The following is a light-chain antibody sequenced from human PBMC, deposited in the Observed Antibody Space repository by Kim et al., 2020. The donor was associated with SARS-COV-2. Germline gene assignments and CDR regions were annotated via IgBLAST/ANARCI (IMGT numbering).Light chain of an antibody. CDR3: HQYATSPCA. CDR1: QTVISGF. V-gene: IGKV3-20*01. CDR2: GVS. J-gene: IGKJ4*01. Sequence: EIVLTQSPGTLSLSPGERATLSCRASQTVISGFLAWYQQKPGQSPRLLIYGVSARTTSIPDRFSGSGSGTDFTLTISRLEPEDSAVYYCHQYATSPCAIGGGTKVDIK.